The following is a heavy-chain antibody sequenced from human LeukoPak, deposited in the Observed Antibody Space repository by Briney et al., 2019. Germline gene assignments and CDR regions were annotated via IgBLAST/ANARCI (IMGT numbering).Heavy chain of an antibody. CDR3: AKDPGYCSSTSCYLSRRGWFDP. D-gene: IGHD2-2*01. CDR2: ISGSGGAT. Sequence: GGTLRLSCAASGFTFNTYGMSWVRQAPGKGLEWVSGISGSGGATYYADSVKGRFTISRDNSKNTLYLQMNSLRAEDTAVYYCAKDPGYCSSTSCYLSRRGWFDPWGQGTLVTVSS. CDR1: GFTFNTYG. J-gene: IGHJ5*02. V-gene: IGHV3-23*01.